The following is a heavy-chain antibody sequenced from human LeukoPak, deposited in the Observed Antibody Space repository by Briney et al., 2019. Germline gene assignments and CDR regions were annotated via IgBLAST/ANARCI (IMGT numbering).Heavy chain of an antibody. V-gene: IGHV3-23*01. CDR2: ISPAGGTT. D-gene: IGHD2-2*01. Sequence: GGSLRLSCAVSGFTFSSEAMGWVRQLPGGGLEWVSTISPAGGTTYYAESMKGRFTISRDNSKSTLYLQMNSLRVEDTAVYYCAGARLGYCSSTSCSLAYWGQGALVTVSS. CDR1: GFTFSSEA. CDR3: AGARLGYCSSTSCSLAY. J-gene: IGHJ4*02.